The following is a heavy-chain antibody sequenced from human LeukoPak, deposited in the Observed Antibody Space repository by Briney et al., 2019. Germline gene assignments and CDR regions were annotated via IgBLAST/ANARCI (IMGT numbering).Heavy chain of an antibody. V-gene: IGHV3-23*01. J-gene: IGHJ4*02. CDR2: ISGSGGST. D-gene: IGHD3-22*01. CDR1: GFTFSSYA. Sequence: GGSLRLSCAASGFTFSSYAMSWVRQAPGKGLEWVSAISGSGGSTYYADSVKGRFTISRDNSKNTLYLQMNSLRAEDTAVYYCAKDPDAYYYDSSGYSMGDYWGQGTLVTVSS. CDR3: AKDPDAYYYDSSGYSMGDY.